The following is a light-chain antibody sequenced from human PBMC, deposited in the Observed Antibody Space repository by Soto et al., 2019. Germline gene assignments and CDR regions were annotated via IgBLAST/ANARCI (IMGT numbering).Light chain of an antibody. J-gene: IGKJ1*01. V-gene: IGKV1-9*01. CDR3: QQLNSYPRT. CDR1: HGISSY. CDR2: AAS. Sequence: DIQFTQSPSLLSASAGDRATLTCRASHGISSYLAWYQQKPGKAPKLLIYAASTMQSGVTSRFSGGGSGTEFTLTISSLQPEDFATYYCQQLNSYPRTFGQGTKVEIK.